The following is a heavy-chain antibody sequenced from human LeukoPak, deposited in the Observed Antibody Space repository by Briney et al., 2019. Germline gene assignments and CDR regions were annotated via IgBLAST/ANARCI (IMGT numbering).Heavy chain of an antibody. V-gene: IGHV4-34*01. J-gene: IGHJ3*02. Sequence: PSETLSLTCAVYGGSFSCYYGICIRQPPGKGLEWMGEINHSGSTNYNPSLKSRVTISVDTSKNQFSPKLSSVTAADTAVYYCARGRRVRVLMCAFDIWGQGTMVTVSS. CDR1: GGSFSCYY. CDR2: INHSGST. D-gene: IGHD3-10*01. CDR3: ARGRRVRVLMCAFDI.